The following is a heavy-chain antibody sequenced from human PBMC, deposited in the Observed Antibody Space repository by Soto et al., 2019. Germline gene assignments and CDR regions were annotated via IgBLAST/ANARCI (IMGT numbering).Heavy chain of an antibody. CDR3: ARDRYYYDSRERAWVNWFDP. J-gene: IGHJ5*02. CDR1: GGSISSGDYY. D-gene: IGHD3-22*01. Sequence: PSETLSLTCTVSGGSISSGDYYWSWIRQPPGKGLEWIGYIYYSGSTYYNPSLKSRVTISVDTSKNQFSLKLSSVTAADTAVYYCARDRYYYDSRERAWVNWFDPWGQGTLVTVSS. V-gene: IGHV4-30-4*01. CDR2: IYYSGST.